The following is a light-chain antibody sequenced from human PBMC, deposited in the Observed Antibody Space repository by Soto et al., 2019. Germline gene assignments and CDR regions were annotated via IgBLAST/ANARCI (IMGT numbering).Light chain of an antibody. V-gene: IGKV3-20*01. Sequence: EIVLTQSPGTRSLSPGERATLSCRASQSVSSVYLAWYQQKPGKAPRLLIFGPATRATGIPDRFSGSGSGPDLTHTISRREPEDVAGYSSQQYGSTPTFGGGTKVEIK. CDR2: GPA. J-gene: IGKJ4*01. CDR3: QQYGSTPT. CDR1: QSVSSVY.